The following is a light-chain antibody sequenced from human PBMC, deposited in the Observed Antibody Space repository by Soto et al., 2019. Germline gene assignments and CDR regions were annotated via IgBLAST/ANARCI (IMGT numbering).Light chain of an antibody. J-gene: IGKJ1*01. CDR3: QQYNSYSWT. Sequence: ENQLKQGNATLRRTVGASVTITCGASQTIRSWVAWYQQKPGKAPKLLIYKASSLESGVPSRFSGSGSGTEFTLTISSLQPDDFATYYCQQYNSYSWTFGQGTKVDIK. CDR2: KAS. V-gene: IGKV1-5*03. CDR1: QTIRSW.